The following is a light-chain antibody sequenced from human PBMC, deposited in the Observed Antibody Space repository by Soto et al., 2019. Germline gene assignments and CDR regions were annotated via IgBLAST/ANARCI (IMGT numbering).Light chain of an antibody. CDR3: SSYSDTSVYV. J-gene: IGLJ1*01. CDR1: SSDVGGYNY. V-gene: IGLV2-8*01. Sequence: QSVLTQPPSASGSPGQSVTISCTGTSSDVGGYNYVAWYQQHPGKAPRLMIYRVSQRPSGVPDRFSGSKSGNTASLTVSGLQAEHEADYYCSSYSDTSVYVFGTGTKLTVL. CDR2: RVS.